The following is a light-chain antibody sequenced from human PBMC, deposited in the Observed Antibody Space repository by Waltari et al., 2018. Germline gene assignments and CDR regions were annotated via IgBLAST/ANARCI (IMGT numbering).Light chain of an antibody. J-gene: IGKJ4*01. CDR1: QTLSSSY. CDR3: QQYGNSPPT. CDR2: GAS. Sequence: EIVLTQSPGTLSLSPGERVTLSCRASQTLSSSYLAWYQQKPGQAPRLLIYGASSRATGIPDKFSGSGSVTDFTLTISRLEAEDFAVYYCQQYGNSPPTFGGGTKVEIK. V-gene: IGKV3-20*01.